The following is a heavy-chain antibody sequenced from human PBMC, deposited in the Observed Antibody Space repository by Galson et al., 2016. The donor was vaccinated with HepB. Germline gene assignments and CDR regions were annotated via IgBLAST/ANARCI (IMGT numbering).Heavy chain of an antibody. CDR2: IDWDDDK. Sequence: PALVKPTQTLTLTCTFSGFSLTTSGMCVSWIRQPPGKALEWLARIDWDDDKFYGTSLKTRLTISKDTSKNQVVLTMTNMDPVDTATYYCARTPQTSSSSSGHYFDYWGQGTLVTVSS. J-gene: IGHJ4*02. CDR3: ARTPQTSSSSSGHYFDY. D-gene: IGHD6-6*01. CDR1: GFSLTTSGMC. V-gene: IGHV2-70*17.